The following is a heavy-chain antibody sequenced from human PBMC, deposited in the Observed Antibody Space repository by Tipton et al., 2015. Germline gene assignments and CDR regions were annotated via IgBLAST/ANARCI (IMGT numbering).Heavy chain of an antibody. V-gene: IGHV3-23*01. D-gene: IGHD1-26*01. J-gene: IGHJ3*02. CDR3: ATGFGGSSLGAFDI. CDR1: GFTFSSYA. Sequence: SGFTFSSYAMSWVRQAPGKGLEWVSAISGSGGSTYYADSVKGRFTISRDNSKNTLYLQMNSLRAEDTAVYYCATGFGGSSLGAFDIWGQGTMVTVSS. CDR2: ISGSGGST.